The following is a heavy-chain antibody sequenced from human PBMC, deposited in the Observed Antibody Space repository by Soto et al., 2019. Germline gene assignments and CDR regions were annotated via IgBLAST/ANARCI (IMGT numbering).Heavy chain of an antibody. D-gene: IGHD2-2*01. CDR3: ARLYCSSSSCYSVGAFDI. J-gene: IGHJ3*02. Sequence: GGSLRLSCAASGFTFSSYGMHWVRQAPGKGLEWVALIWFDGSDKYYVDSVKGRFTISRDNSKNTVHLQMNSLRVEDTAVYYCARLYCSSSSCYSVGAFDIRGQGTVVTVSS. CDR2: IWFDGSDK. CDR1: GFTFSSYG. V-gene: IGHV3-33*01.